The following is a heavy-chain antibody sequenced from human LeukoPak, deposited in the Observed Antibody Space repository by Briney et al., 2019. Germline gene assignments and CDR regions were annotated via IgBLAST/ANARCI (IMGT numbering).Heavy chain of an antibody. CDR1: GFTFSSYG. CDR3: AKGSGYSYGYDYFDY. V-gene: IGHV3-30*02. D-gene: IGHD5-18*01. CDR2: IRHDGSNK. Sequence: GGSLRLSCAASGFTFSSYGMHWVRQAPGKGLEWVAFIRHDGSNKYYADSVKGRFTISRDNSKNTLYLQMNSLRAEDTAVYYCAKGSGYSYGYDYFDYWGQGTLVTVSS. J-gene: IGHJ4*02.